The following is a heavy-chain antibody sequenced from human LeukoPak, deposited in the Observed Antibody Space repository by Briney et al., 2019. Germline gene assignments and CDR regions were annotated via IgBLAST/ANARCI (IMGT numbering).Heavy chain of an antibody. CDR3: ARSSYSSSSSV. CDR1: GFTFSGFW. Sequence: GGSLRLSCAVSGFTFSGFWMSWSRQAPGKGLEWVASINSDGSEGYYADVVKGRFTISRDNAKNSLYLQINSLRAEDTAVYYCARSSYSSSSSVWGQGTMATVSS. V-gene: IGHV3-7*03. J-gene: IGHJ3*01. CDR2: INSDGSEG. D-gene: IGHD6-6*01.